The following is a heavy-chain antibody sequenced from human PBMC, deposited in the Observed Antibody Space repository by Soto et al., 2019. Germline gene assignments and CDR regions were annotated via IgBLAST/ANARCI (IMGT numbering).Heavy chain of an antibody. CDR2: ISGIGGST. V-gene: IGHV3-23*01. Sequence: EVQLLESGGGLVQPGGSLRLSCAASGFTFSKYSMSWVRQAPGKGLEWVSGISGIGGSTYYADSVKGRFTISRDNSKNTLYLQMNSLRAEDAAVYSCAKSYGDTWKLYYFDYWGQGCLVTVSS. CDR3: AKSYGDTWKLYYFDY. D-gene: IGHD1-20*01. J-gene: IGHJ4*02. CDR1: GFTFSKYS.